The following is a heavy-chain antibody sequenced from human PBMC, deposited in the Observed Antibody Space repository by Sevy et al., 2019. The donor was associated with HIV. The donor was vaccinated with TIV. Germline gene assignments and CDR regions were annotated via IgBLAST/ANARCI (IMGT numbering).Heavy chain of an antibody. V-gene: IGHV4-59*11. D-gene: IGHD3-10*01. J-gene: IGHJ3*02. Sequence: SETLSLTCTVSGGSISTHYWSWIRQPPGKGLEWIGYIQYSGSTNNNPSLKSPVTISIDTSKNQSSLKLSSVTAADTAVYYCARVGAGYYGSTGNAFDIWGQGTMVTVSS. CDR2: IQYSGST. CDR3: ARVGAGYYGSTGNAFDI. CDR1: GGSISTHY.